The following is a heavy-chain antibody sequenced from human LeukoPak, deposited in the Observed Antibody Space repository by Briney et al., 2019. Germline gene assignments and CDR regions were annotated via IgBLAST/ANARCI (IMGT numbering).Heavy chain of an antibody. D-gene: IGHD3-16*02. Sequence: QAGGSLRLSCAASGFTFSSYAMSWVRQALGKGLEWVSAISGSGGSTYYADSVKGRFTISRDNSKNTLYLQMNSLRAEDTAVYYCAKGGRDDYVWGSYRPHAGYYFDYWGQGTLVTVSS. CDR3: AKGGRDDYVWGSYRPHAGYYFDY. J-gene: IGHJ4*02. CDR1: GFTFSSYA. CDR2: ISGSGGST. V-gene: IGHV3-23*01.